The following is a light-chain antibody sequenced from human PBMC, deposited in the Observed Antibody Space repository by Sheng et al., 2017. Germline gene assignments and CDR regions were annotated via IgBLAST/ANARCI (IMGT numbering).Light chain of an antibody. CDR3: CLFTFNTWV. CDR2: DVS. Sequence: QFALTQPASVSGSPGQSITISCTGSSSDIGAFNYITWFQQHPGSTPKLMIYDVSNRPSGVSNRFSGSKSGITASLTISGLQAEDEADYYCCLFTFNTWVFGGGTKLTVL. V-gene: IGLV2-14*03. CDR1: SSDIGAFNY. J-gene: IGLJ3*02.